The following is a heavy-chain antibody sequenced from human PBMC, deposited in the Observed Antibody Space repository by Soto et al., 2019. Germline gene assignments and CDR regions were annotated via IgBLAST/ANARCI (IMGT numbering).Heavy chain of an antibody. CDR3: ARGFRDGYILDAFDI. J-gene: IGHJ3*02. CDR1: GGTFSSYA. CDR2: IIPIFGTA. V-gene: IGHV1-69*13. Sequence: GASVKVSCKASGGTFSSYAIRWVRQAPEQGLEWMGGIIPIFGTANYAQKFQGRVTITADESTSTAYMELSSLRSEDTAVYYCARGFRDGYILDAFDIWGQGTMVTVSS. D-gene: IGHD5-12*01.